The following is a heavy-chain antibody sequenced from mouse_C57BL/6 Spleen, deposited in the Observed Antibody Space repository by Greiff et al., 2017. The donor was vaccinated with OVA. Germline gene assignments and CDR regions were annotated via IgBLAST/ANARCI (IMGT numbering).Heavy chain of an antibody. CDR2: IDPSDSYT. Sequence: QVQLQQPGAELVMPGASVKLSCKASGYTFTSYWMHWVKQRPGQGLEWIGEIDPSDSYTNYNQKFKGKSTLTVDKSSSTAYMQLSSLTSEDSAVYYCARWRGGSSPNWYFDVWGTGTTVTVSS. V-gene: IGHV1-69*01. J-gene: IGHJ1*03. D-gene: IGHD1-1*01. CDR1: GYTFTSYW. CDR3: ARWRGGSSPNWYFDV.